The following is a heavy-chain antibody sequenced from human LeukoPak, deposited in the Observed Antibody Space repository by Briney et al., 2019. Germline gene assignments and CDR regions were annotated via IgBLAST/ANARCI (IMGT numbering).Heavy chain of an antibody. V-gene: IGHV3-66*01. CDR1: GFTVSSNY. Sequence: GGSPRLSCAASGFTVSSNYMSWVRQAPGKGLEWVSVIYTGGSTYYADSVKGRFTISRDNSKNTLYLQMNSLRAEDTAVYYCARVGYTSSWFRNWGQGTLLTVSS. CDR3: ARVGYTSSWFRN. D-gene: IGHD6-13*01. J-gene: IGHJ4*02. CDR2: IYTGGST.